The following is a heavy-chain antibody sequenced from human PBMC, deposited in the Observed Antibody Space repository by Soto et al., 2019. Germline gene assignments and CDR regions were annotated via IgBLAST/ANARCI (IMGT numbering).Heavy chain of an antibody. CDR3: ARSDGIAAAGIPYYYYGVDV. V-gene: IGHV1-69*13. Sequence: SVKVSCKASGGTFSSYAISWVRQAPGQGLEWMGGIIPIFGTANYAQKFQGRVTITADESTSTAYMELSSLRSEDTAVYYCARSDGIAAAGIPYYYYGVDVWGQGTTVTVSS. CDR1: GGTFSSYA. D-gene: IGHD6-13*01. CDR2: IIPIFGTA. J-gene: IGHJ6*02.